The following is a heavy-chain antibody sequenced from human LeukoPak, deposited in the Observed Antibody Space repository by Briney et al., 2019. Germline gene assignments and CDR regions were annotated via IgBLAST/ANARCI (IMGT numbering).Heavy chain of an antibody. CDR1: GGSISSYY. CDR3: ARGAITMVRGVIGSGYFDY. Sequence: PSETLSLTCTVSGGSISSYYWSFIRQPPGKGLEWIGYIYYSGSTNYNPSLKSRVTISVDTSKNQFSLKLSSVTAADTAVYYCARGAITMVRGVIGSGYFDYWGQGTLVTVSS. D-gene: IGHD3-10*01. CDR2: IYYSGST. V-gene: IGHV4-59*01. J-gene: IGHJ4*02.